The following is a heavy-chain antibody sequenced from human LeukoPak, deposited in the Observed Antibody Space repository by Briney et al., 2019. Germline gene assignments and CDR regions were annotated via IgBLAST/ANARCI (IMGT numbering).Heavy chain of an antibody. CDR3: ARDPGYYDSSGYFDY. D-gene: IGHD3-22*01. J-gene: IGHJ4*02. V-gene: IGHV3-48*01. CDR1: GFTFSTYS. Sequence: PGGSLRLSCAASGFTFSTYSMSWVRQAPGQGLEWVSYISTDSSTIYYADSVEGRFTISRDNAKNSLYLQMNSLRAEDTAVYYCARDPGYYDSSGYFDYWGQGTLVTVSS. CDR2: ISTDSSTI.